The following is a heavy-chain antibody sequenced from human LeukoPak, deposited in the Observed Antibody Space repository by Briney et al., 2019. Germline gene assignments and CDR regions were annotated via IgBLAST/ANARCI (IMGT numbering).Heavy chain of an antibody. CDR2: IIPIFGTA. CDR3: ARDLIKYYDILTGYYSLGY. D-gene: IGHD3-9*01. V-gene: IGHV1-69*13. CDR1: GGTFSSYA. Sequence: GASVEVSCKASGGTFSSYAISWVRQAPGQGLEWMGGIIPIFGTANYAQKFQGRVTITADESTSTAYMELSSLRSEDTAVYYCARDLIKYYDILTGYYSLGYWGQGTLVTVSS. J-gene: IGHJ4*02.